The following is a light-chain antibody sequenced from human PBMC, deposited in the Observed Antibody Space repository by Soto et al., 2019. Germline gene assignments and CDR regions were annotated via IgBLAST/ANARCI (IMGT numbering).Light chain of an antibody. J-gene: IGKJ2*01. V-gene: IGKV1-8*01. Sequence: AIRMTQSPSSFSASTGDRVSITCRASQDISTSLAWYQQKPGKAPKLLIYSASSWQSGVPANFSGSGSGTDFTLTISSLESEDFATYYCQQYYSYPYTFGQGTKVEIK. CDR3: QQYYSYPYT. CDR1: QDISTS. CDR2: SAS.